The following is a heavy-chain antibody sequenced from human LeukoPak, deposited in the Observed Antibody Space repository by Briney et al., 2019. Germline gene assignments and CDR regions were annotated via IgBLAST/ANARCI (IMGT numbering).Heavy chain of an antibody. CDR3: AREGGRGDYYGMDV. Sequence: ASVKVSCKASGYTFTSYYMHWVRQPPGQGLEWMGIINPSGGSTTYAQNFQGRVTMTRDTSTSTVYMELSSLRSEDTAVYYCAREGGRGDYYGMDVWGQGTTVTVSS. D-gene: IGHD3-10*01. CDR2: INPSGGST. V-gene: IGHV1-46*01. CDR1: GYTFTSYY. J-gene: IGHJ6*02.